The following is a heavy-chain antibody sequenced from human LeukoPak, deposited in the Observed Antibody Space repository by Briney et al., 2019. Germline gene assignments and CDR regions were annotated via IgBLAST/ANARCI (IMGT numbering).Heavy chain of an antibody. D-gene: IGHD3-3*01. V-gene: IGHV4-59*01. J-gene: IGHJ4*02. CDR3: ARTQYDFWSGSLYYFDY. CDR2: IYYSGST. Sequence: SETLSLTCTVSGGSISSYYWSWIRQPPGKGLEWIGYIYYSGSTNYNPSLKSRVTISVDTSKNQFSLKLSSVTAADTAVYYCARTQYDFWSGSLYYFDYWGQGTLVTVSS. CDR1: GGSISSYY.